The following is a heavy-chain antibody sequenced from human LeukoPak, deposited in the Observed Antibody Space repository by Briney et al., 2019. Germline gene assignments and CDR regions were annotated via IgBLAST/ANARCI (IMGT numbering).Heavy chain of an antibody. CDR2: TYFKSKWYN. CDR1: GESVSSNSAA. D-gene: IGHD1-1*01. CDR3: AREPKTGTAYNYYGMDV. V-gene: IGHV6-1*01. Sequence: PSQTLSLTCAMSGESVSSNSAAWNWIRQSPSRGLEWGGGTYFKSKWYNDYAVSVKSRTTTNPATSNNQFSLQLNSATPEDTAVYYCAREPKTGTAYNYYGMDVWGQGTTVTVSS. J-gene: IGHJ6*02.